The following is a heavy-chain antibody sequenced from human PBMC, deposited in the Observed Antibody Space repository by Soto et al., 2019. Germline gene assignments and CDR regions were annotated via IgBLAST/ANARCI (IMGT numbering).Heavy chain of an antibody. V-gene: IGHV4-30-4*01. CDR2: IYSSGGS. Sequence: PSETLSLTCTVSGASVSSGDYYWSCIRQPPGKGLEWIGYIYSSGGSYYNPSLKGRLTISIDTSKNQFSLKLYSVTVADTAIYYCVGTGTTDDYWGRGTLVTVSS. CDR3: VGTGTTDDY. D-gene: IGHD1-1*01. J-gene: IGHJ4*02. CDR1: GASVSSGDYY.